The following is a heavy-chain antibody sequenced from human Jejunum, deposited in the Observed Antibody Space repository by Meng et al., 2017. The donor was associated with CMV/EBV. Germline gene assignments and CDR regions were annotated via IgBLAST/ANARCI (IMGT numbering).Heavy chain of an antibody. V-gene: IGHV3-11*04. Sequence: CAASGFTFSDFHMGWVRQAPGQGLEWLSYITDSYSISYADSLKGRFTISRDNARNSIYLQLNSLRVEDTAVYYCARRWAVAGLDYWGQGTRVTVSS. D-gene: IGHD6-19*01. CDR3: ARRWAVAGLDY. CDR2: ITDSYSI. CDR1: GFTFSDFH. J-gene: IGHJ4*02.